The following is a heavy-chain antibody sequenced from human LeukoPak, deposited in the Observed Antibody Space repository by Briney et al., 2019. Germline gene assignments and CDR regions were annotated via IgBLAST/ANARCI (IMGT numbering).Heavy chain of an antibody. J-gene: IGHJ1*01. V-gene: IGHV4-59*01. Sequence: PSETLSLTCTVSGGSISSYYWSWIRQPPGKGLEWIGYIDYSGSANYNPSLKSRVAISVDTSKNQFSLKLSSVTAADTAIYYCARGISPYYYDSSGYPLQHWGQGTLLTVSS. CDR1: GGSISSYY. CDR2: IDYSGSA. CDR3: ARGISPYYYDSSGYPLQH. D-gene: IGHD3-22*01.